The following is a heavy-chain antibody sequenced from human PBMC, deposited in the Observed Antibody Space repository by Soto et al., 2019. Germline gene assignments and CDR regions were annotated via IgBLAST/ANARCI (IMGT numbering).Heavy chain of an antibody. CDR3: ARDKWNTAMVTNTVTTDAFDI. CDR1: GFTFSSYS. J-gene: IGHJ3*02. Sequence: GGSLRLSCAASGFTFSSYSMNWVRQAPGKGLEWVSSISSSSSYIYYADSVKGRFTISRDNAKNSLYLQMNSLRAEDTAVYYCARDKWNTAMVTNTVTTDAFDIWGQGTMVTVSS. CDR2: ISSSSSYI. V-gene: IGHV3-21*01. D-gene: IGHD5-18*01.